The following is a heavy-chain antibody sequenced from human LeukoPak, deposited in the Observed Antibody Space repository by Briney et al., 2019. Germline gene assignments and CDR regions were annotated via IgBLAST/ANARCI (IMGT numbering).Heavy chain of an antibody. CDR1: GYTFTNYD. CDR2: MNPNSGYT. Sequence: ASVKVSCKASGYTFTNYDINWVRQATGQGLEWMGWMNPNSGYTGYAQKFQGRVTMTRNTSISTACMELSSLRSEDTAVYYCARGPDHYYDISGYCDDWGQGTLVTVSS. D-gene: IGHD3-22*01. V-gene: IGHV1-8*01. CDR3: ARGPDHYYDISGYCDD. J-gene: IGHJ4*02.